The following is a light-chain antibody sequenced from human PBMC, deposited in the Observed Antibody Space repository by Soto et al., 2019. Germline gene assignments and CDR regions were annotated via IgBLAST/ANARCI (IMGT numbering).Light chain of an antibody. V-gene: IGLV1-40*01. CDR3: QSYDTSLRAWV. J-gene: IGLJ3*02. CDR2: GNI. Sequence: QSVLTQPPSLSGAPGQRVTISCTGTSSNIGAHYDVHWYQQLPGTAPKLLIYGNINRPSGVPDRFSGSKSGTSGSLAITGLQAEDEADYYCQSYDTSLRAWVFGGATKLTVL. CDR1: SSNIGAHYD.